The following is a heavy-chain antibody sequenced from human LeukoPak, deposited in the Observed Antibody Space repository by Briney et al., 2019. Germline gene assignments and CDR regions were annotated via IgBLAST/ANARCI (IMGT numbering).Heavy chain of an antibody. CDR2: IGGSGGST. V-gene: IGHV3-23*01. CDR1: GFTFNNYA. CDR3: AKDPWHDSSGSLFDY. J-gene: IGHJ4*02. Sequence: PGGSLRLSCAASGFTFNNYAMSWVRQAPGKGLEWVSAIGGSGGSTYYADSVKGRFTISRDNSKNTLYLQMNSLRAEDTAVYYCAKDPWHDSSGSLFDYWGQGTLVTVSS. D-gene: IGHD3-22*01.